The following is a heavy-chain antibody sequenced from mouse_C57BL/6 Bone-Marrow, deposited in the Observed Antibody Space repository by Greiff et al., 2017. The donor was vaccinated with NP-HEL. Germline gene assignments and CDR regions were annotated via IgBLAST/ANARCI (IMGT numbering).Heavy chain of an antibody. Sequence: EVQGVESGGGLVQPGGSPSLSCAASGFTFTDYYMSWVRQPPGKALEWLGFIRNKANGYTTEYSASVKGRFTISRDNSQSILYLQMNALRAEDSATYYCARYELAAWFAYWGQGTLVTVSA. CDR2: IRNKANGYTT. J-gene: IGHJ3*01. V-gene: IGHV7-3*01. CDR3: ARYELAAWFAY. CDR1: GFTFTDYY.